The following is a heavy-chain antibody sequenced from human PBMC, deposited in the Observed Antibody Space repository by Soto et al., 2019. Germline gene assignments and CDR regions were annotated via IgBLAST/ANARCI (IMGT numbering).Heavy chain of an antibody. CDR2: IKSKTDGGTT. V-gene: IGHV3-15*01. Sequence: PVGSLRLSCAASGFTFSNAWMSWVRQAPGKGLEWVGRIKSKTDGGTTDYAAPVKGRFTISRDDSKNTLYLQMNSLKTEDTAVYYCTTDIYYDSSGSDAFDIWGQGTMVTVSS. CDR3: TTDIYYDSSGSDAFDI. CDR1: GFTFSNAW. J-gene: IGHJ3*02. D-gene: IGHD3-22*01.